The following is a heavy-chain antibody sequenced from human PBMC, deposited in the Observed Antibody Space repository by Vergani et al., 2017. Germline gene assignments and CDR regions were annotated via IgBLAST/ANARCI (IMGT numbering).Heavy chain of an antibody. CDR2: ISYDGSNK. V-gene: IGHV3-30*18. Sequence: VQLLESGGGLVQPGRSLRLSCAASGFTFSSYGMHWVRPAPGKGLEWVAVISYDGSNKYYADSVKGRFTISRDNSKNTLYLQMNSLRAEDTAVYYCAKGVLLGGQGTLVTVSS. D-gene: IGHD2-15*01. CDR3: AKGVLL. CDR1: GFTFSSYG. J-gene: IGHJ4*02.